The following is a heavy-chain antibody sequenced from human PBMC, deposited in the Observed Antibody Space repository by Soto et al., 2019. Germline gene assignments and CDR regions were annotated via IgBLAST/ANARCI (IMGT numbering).Heavy chain of an antibody. J-gene: IGHJ4*02. CDR3: ARSRVAAIRSTRSQYYFDY. V-gene: IGHV1-69*13. CDR1: GGTFSSYA. Sequence: SVKVSCKASGGTFSSYAISWVRQAPGQGLEWMGGIIPIFGTANYAQKFQGRVTITADESTSTAYMELSSLRSEDTAVYYCARSRVAAIRSTRSQYYFDYWGQGTLVTVSS. CDR2: IIPIFGTA. D-gene: IGHD2-15*01.